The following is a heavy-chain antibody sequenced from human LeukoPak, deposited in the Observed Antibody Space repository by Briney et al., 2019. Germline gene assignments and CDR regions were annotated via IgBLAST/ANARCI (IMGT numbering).Heavy chain of an antibody. D-gene: IGHD3-10*01. CDR1: GFTFSSYS. V-gene: IGHV3-21*01. J-gene: IGHJ6*02. CDR3: ARDYRGTVGMDV. Sequence: PGGSLRLSCAASGFTFSSYSMNWVRQAPGKGLEWVSSISSSSSYIYYADSVKGRFTISRDNAKNSLYLQMNSLRAEDTAVYYCARDYRGTVGMDVWGQGTTVTVSS. CDR2: ISSSSSYI.